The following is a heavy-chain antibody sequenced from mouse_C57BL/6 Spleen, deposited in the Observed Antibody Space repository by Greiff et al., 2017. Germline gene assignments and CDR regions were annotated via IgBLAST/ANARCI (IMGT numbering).Heavy chain of an antibody. CDR1: GYAFTNYL. Sequence: VQLQQSGAELVRPGTSVKVSCKASGYAFTNYLIEWVKQRPGQGLEWIGVINPGSGGTNYNEKFKGKATLTADKFSSTAYMQLSSLTSEDSAVYFCARGLITTVVAPFGYWGQGTTLTVSS. CDR2: INPGSGGT. J-gene: IGHJ2*01. D-gene: IGHD1-1*01. V-gene: IGHV1-54*01. CDR3: ARGLITTVVAPFGY.